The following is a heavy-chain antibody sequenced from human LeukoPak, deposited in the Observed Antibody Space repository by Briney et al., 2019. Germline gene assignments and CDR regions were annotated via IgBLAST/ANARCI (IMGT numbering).Heavy chain of an antibody. Sequence: GGSLRLSCAASGFTFSSYTMNWVRQAPGKGLEWVSCIISSGGSAYYADSVKGRFTTSRDNSKNTLYLQMNSLRAEDTAVYYCAKYGLGYDILTGSRRTYYFDYWGQGTLVTVSS. V-gene: IGHV3-23*01. CDR1: GFTFSSYT. CDR3: AKYGLGYDILTGSRRTYYFDY. D-gene: IGHD3-9*01. CDR2: IISSGGSA. J-gene: IGHJ4*02.